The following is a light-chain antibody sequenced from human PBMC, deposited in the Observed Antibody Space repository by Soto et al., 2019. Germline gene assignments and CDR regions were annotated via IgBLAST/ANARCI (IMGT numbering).Light chain of an antibody. CDR3: QVWDSSSDHVI. Sequence: SYELTQPPSVSLAPGQTASITCGGTSIGSKSVHWYQQKPGQAPIVVIYYDSDRPSGIPERFAGSNSGNTATLTISRDEAGDEADYYCQVWDSSSDHVIFGGGTKLTVL. CDR2: YDS. V-gene: IGLV3-21*04. CDR1: SIGSKS. J-gene: IGLJ2*01.